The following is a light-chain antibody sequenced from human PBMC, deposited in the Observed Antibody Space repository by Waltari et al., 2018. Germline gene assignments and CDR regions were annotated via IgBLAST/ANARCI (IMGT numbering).Light chain of an antibody. Sequence: DIVLTQSPGTLSLSLGERATVSCRASQSVSRALAWYQQKPGQAPRLLIYGASTRATGIPDRFSGSGSGTDFSLTISRVEPDDFAVYYCQHYLRLPVTFGQGTTVEI. CDR3: QHYLRLPVT. CDR2: GAS. V-gene: IGKV3-20*01. J-gene: IGKJ1*01. CDR1: QSVSRA.